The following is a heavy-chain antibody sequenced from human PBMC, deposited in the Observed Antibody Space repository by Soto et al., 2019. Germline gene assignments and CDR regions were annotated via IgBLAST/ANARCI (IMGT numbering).Heavy chain of an antibody. Sequence: GGVLRLSCAASGFSFRDYDMHWVRQRKGKGLEWVSALGAARDPYYVGSVKGRFSVSRDNAQNSLFLQMNNLRVDDTAVYFCARAYLGRLPRRADYYYAMDVWGRGTTVTVSS. CDR3: ARAYLGRLPRRADYYYAMDV. CDR2: LGAARDP. J-gene: IGHJ6*02. D-gene: IGHD1-26*01. V-gene: IGHV3-13*05. CDR1: GFSFRDYD.